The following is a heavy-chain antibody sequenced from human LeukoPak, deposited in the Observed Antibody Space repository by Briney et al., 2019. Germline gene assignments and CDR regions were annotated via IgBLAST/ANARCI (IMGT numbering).Heavy chain of an antibody. CDR2: IKSKTDGGTT. J-gene: IGHJ3*02. CDR3: TTDDFRGYYYDSSGDDAFDI. Sequence: GGSLRLSCAASGFTFSNAWMSWVRQAPGKGLEWVGRIKSKTDGGTTEYAAPVKGRFTISRDDSKNTLYLQMNSLKAEDTAVYYCTTDDFRGYYYDSSGDDAFDIWGQGTMVTVSS. D-gene: IGHD3-22*01. CDR1: GFTFSNAW. V-gene: IGHV3-15*01.